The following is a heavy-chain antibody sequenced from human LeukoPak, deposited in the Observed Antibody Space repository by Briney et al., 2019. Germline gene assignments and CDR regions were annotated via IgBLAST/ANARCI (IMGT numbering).Heavy chain of an antibody. Sequence: PGGSLRLSCATSGFTFSSYEMSWVRQAPGKGLEWVTYISSSGDTIYYADSVKGRFTISRDNAKNSLYLQMNSLRAEDTAVYYCARVVVEWQLVKEDYWGQGTLVTVSS. CDR1: GFTFSSYE. J-gene: IGHJ4*02. V-gene: IGHV3-48*03. CDR3: ARVVVEWQLVKEDY. D-gene: IGHD6-13*01. CDR2: ISSSGDTI.